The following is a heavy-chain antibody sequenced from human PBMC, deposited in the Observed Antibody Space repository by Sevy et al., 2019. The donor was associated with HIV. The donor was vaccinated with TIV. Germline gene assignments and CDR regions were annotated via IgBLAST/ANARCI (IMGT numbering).Heavy chain of an antibody. CDR1: GLTVNDKN. V-gene: IGHV3-66*02. CDR2: IFSSGSP. D-gene: IGHD6-19*01. CDR3: VSLFLSYRSGWSYFDY. Sequence: GGSLRFSCAFLGLTVNDKNIFGAGRAQGKGLGGSQVIFSSGSPYYADSAKGRFTISRDNSKNTVDLQMNSVRAEDTAVYYCVSLFLSYRSGWSYFDYWGQGTLVTVSS. J-gene: IGHJ4*02.